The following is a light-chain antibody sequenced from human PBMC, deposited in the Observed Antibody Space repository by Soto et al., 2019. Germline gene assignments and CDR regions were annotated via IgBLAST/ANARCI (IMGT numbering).Light chain of an antibody. CDR1: QSVSSSY. J-gene: IGKJ1*01. CDR2: GAS. Sequence: EIGLTQSPGTLSLSPGERATLSCRASQSVSSSYLAWYQQKPGQAPRLLIYGASSRATGIPDRFSGSGSGTDFTLTIRRLEPEDFAVYYCQQYGSSPRTFGQGTKVDIK. V-gene: IGKV3-20*01. CDR3: QQYGSSPRT.